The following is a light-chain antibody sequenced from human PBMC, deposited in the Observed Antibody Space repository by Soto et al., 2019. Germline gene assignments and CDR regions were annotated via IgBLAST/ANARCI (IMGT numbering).Light chain of an antibody. CDR1: QSVSSY. V-gene: IGKV3-11*01. CDR2: DAS. Sequence: EIVLTQSPGTLSLSPGERATLSCRASQSVSSYLAWYQQKPGQAPRLLIDDASNRATGIPARFSGSGSGTDFTLTISSLEPEDFAVYYCQQRSNWPRFTFGPGTKVDL. CDR3: QQRSNWPRFT. J-gene: IGKJ3*01.